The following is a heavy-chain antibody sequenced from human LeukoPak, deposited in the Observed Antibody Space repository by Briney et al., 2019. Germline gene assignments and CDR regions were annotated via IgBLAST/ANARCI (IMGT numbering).Heavy chain of an antibody. J-gene: IGHJ4*02. V-gene: IGHV6-1*01. CDR2: TYYRSKWYN. CDR3: ARDTRGAYYDFWSGYYTGAYFDY. D-gene: IGHD3-3*01. CDR1: GDSVSSNSAA. Sequence: SQTLSLTFAISGDSVSSNSAAWNWIRQSPSRGLEWLGRTYYRSKWYNDYAVSVKSRITINPDTSKNQFSLQLNSVTPEDTAVYYCARDTRGAYYDFWSGYYTGAYFDYWGQGTLVTVSS.